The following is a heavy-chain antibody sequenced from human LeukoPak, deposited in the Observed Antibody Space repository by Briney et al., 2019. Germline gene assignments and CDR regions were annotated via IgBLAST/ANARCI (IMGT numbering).Heavy chain of an antibody. CDR3: AKGLISSATYFSYFDY. CDR1: GFTFSSYG. Sequence: QPGGSLRLSCAASGFTFSSYGMSWVRQAPGKGLEWVAAISAGGDLTNYADSVEGRFTISRDSSKNMRYVQMNSLRAEDTAIYYCAKGLISSATYFSYFDYWGQGTLVTVSS. D-gene: IGHD1-26*01. V-gene: IGHV3-23*01. J-gene: IGHJ4*02. CDR2: ISAGGDLT.